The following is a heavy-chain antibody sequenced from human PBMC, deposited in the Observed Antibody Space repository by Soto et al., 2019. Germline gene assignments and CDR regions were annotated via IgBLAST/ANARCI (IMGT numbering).Heavy chain of an antibody. Sequence: QLQLQESGPGLVKPSETLSLSCTVSGASVTSSTYYWGWIRQPPGKGLEWIGSIYYSGSTYYNPSLRSRVTISVDTSKNQASLKLTSVTAADTAVYYCANDYDDYKSYYGMDVWGQGTTVTVSS. D-gene: IGHD4-17*01. CDR1: GASVTSSTYY. CDR2: IYYSGST. V-gene: IGHV4-39*01. J-gene: IGHJ6*02. CDR3: ANDYDDYKSYYGMDV.